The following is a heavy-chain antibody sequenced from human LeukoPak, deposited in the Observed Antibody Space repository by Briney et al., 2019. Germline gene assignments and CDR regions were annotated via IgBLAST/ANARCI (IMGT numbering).Heavy chain of an antibody. CDR3: ASSSSVPYHAFVI. CDR2: ISSSSSYI. J-gene: IGHJ3*02. D-gene: IGHD2-2*02. V-gene: IGHV3-21*01. Sequence: GGSLRLSCAASWFTFSSYSMNWVRQAPGKGLEWVSSISSSSSYIYYADSVKGRFTISSDNAKNSLYLQMNSLRAEDTAVYYCASSSSVPYHAFVIWGQWTMVTVSS. CDR1: WFTFSSYS.